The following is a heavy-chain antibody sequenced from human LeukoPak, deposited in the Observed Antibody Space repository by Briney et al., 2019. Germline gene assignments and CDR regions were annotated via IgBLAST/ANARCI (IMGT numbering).Heavy chain of an antibody. CDR1: GFTFSSYG. D-gene: IGHD2-2*01. J-gene: IGHJ4*02. V-gene: IGHV3-30*03. CDR2: ISYVGSNK. CDR3: ARDPYCSSTSCYLFDY. Sequence: GGSLRLSCAASGFTFSSYGMHWVRQAPGKGLEWVAVISYVGSNKYYADSVKGRFTISRDNSKNTLYLQMNSLRAEDTAVYYCARDPYCSSTSCYLFDYWGQGTLVTVSS.